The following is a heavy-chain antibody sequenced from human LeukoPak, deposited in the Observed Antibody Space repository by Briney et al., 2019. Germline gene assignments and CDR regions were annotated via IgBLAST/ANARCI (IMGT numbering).Heavy chain of an antibody. V-gene: IGHV3-30*18. D-gene: IGHD5-12*01. Sequence: GGSLRLSCAASGFTFSSYGMHWVRQAPGKGLEWVAVTSYDGSEKYYADSVKGRFTISRDNSKNTLYLQINSLRAEDTAVYYCAKANSGYDLSDYFDYWGQGTLVTVSS. J-gene: IGHJ4*02. CDR1: GFTFSSYG. CDR3: AKANSGYDLSDYFDY. CDR2: TSYDGSEK.